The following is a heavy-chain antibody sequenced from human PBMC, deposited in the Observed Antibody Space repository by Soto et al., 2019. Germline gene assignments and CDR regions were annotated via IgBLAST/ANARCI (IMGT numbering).Heavy chain of an antibody. V-gene: IGHV1-2*02. J-gene: IGHJ4*02. Sequence: QVQLVQSGAAVKKPGASVKVSCKASGYTFTNSYMHWVRQAPGQGLEWMGWINPNSGGTNYAQKVQGRVTMTRDTSISTAYMELSRRRSDDTAGYYCARREPAPGGWGQGTLVTVSS. CDR2: INPNSGGT. D-gene: IGHD1-26*01. CDR1: GYTFTNSY. CDR3: ARREPAPGG.